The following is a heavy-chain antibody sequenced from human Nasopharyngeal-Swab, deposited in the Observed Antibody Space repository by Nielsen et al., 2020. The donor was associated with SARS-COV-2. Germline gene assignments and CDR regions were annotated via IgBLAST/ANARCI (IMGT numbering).Heavy chain of an antibody. CDR1: GFTFSSYA. V-gene: IGHV3-30-3*01. CDR3: AGDARDWYIDY. CDR2: ISYDGSNK. Sequence: GGSLRLSCAASGFTFSSYAMHWVRQAPGKGLEWVAVISYDGSNKYYADSVKGRFTISRDNSKNTLYLQMNSLRAEDTAVYYCAGDARDWYIDYWGQGTLVTVSS. J-gene: IGHJ4*02. D-gene: IGHD3/OR15-3a*01.